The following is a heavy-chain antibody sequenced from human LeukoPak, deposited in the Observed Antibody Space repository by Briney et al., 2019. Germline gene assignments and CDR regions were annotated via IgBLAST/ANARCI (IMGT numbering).Heavy chain of an antibody. Sequence: GASVKVSCKASGYTFTSYDINWVRQATGQGLEWMGWMNSNSGNTGYAQKFQGRVTMTRNTSISTAYMELSSLRSEDTAVFYCARDRGIAAADLDYWGQGTLVTVSS. CDR2: MNSNSGNT. V-gene: IGHV1-8*01. D-gene: IGHD6-13*01. CDR1: GYTFTSYD. J-gene: IGHJ4*02. CDR3: ARDRGIAAADLDY.